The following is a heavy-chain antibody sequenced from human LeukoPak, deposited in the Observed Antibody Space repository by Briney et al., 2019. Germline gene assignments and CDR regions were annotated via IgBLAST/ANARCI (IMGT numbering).Heavy chain of an antibody. CDR3: ARSRSGYSYDHAAFEI. Sequence: PSETLSLTCTVSGGSISSSSYYWGWIRQPPGKGLEWIAYVDYRGSTTYNPSLRSRVTISVDTSRNQFSLKLSSVTAADTAVYYCARSRSGYSYDHAAFEIWGQGTMVTVSS. CDR2: VDYRGST. CDR1: GGSISSSSYY. J-gene: IGHJ3*02. D-gene: IGHD5-18*01. V-gene: IGHV4-61*05.